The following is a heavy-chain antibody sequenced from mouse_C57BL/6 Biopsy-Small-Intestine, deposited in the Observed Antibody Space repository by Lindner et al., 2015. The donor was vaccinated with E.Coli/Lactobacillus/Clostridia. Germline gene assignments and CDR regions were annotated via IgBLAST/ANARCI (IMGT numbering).Heavy chain of an antibody. CDR3: ALKASSGNDFDI. CDR1: GYTFTRYD. Sequence: SVKVSCKASGYTFTRYDIYWVRQASGQGFECMGRISGGNGAPIYSEIVQGRVIFTRDTSASTAYMELSTLTSEDTAVYFCALKASSGNDFDIWGQGTMVTVSS. J-gene: IGHJ1*01. D-gene: IGHD2-4*01. CDR2: ISGGNGAP. V-gene: IGHV1-84*02.